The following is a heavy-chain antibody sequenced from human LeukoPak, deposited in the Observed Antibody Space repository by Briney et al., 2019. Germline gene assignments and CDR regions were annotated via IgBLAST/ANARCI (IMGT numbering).Heavy chain of an antibody. Sequence: SSETPSLTCTVSGGSISSYYWSWIRQPPGKGLEWIGYIYYSGSTNYNPSLKSRVTISVDTSKNQFSLKLSSVTAADTAVYYCAREYDYGEGGDAFDIWGQGTMVTVSS. D-gene: IGHD4-17*01. J-gene: IGHJ3*02. CDR2: IYYSGST. CDR3: AREYDYGEGGDAFDI. CDR1: GGSISSYY. V-gene: IGHV4-59*12.